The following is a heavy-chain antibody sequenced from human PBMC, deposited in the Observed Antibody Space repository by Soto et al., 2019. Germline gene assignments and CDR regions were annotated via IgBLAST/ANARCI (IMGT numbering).Heavy chain of an antibody. CDR1: GFSLDDYT. D-gene: IGHD6-6*01. CDR2: ISWDGRAT. V-gene: IGHV3-43*01. J-gene: IGHJ6*02. Sequence: GGSLRLSCAASGFSLDDYTMHWVRQAPGRGLEWVSLISWDGRATYYADSVRGRFTISRDKSKNSLFLQMNSLRTEDNALYYCAKDIAARLGYYYYAMDVWGQGTTVTVSS. CDR3: AKDIAARLGYYYYAMDV.